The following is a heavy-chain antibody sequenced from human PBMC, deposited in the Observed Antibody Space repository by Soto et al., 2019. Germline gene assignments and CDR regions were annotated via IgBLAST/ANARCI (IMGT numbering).Heavy chain of an antibody. Sequence: PSETLSLTCTVSGGSISSGDYYWSWIRQVPGKGLEWIGYIYYSGSNYYNPSLKRRVAMSVNTSKNQFSLILSSVTPADTAIYYCAREGRIAASRRSDYWGQGTLVTVSS. D-gene: IGHD6-13*01. CDR3: AREGRIAASRRSDY. CDR2: IYYSGSN. CDR1: GGSISSGDYY. V-gene: IGHV4-31*03. J-gene: IGHJ4*02.